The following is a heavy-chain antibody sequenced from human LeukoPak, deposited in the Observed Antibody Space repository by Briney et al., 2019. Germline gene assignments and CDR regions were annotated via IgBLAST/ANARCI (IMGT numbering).Heavy chain of an antibody. V-gene: IGHV4-4*07. CDR3: ATRKLGDDY. J-gene: IGHJ4*02. D-gene: IGHD7-27*01. CDR2: IHTSGST. Sequence: SETLSLTCTVSGVSITSYYWSWIRQPAGKGLEWIGRIHTSGSTNYNPSLKSRVTISADTSKNQFSLKLYSVTAADTAVYYCATRKLGDDYWGQGTLVTVSS. CDR1: GVSITSYY.